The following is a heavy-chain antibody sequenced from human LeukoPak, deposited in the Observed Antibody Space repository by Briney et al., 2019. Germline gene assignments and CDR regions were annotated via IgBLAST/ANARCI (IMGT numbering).Heavy chain of an antibody. Sequence: GSPRLSCAASGFTFTSYAMSWVRQAPGKGLEWVSAMSGSGDSTNYADSVKGRFTISRDNSKNTVYLQMNSLRADDTAVYYCTKDLRGWSNSWGQGTLVTVSS. D-gene: IGHD5/OR15-5a*01. CDR2: MSGSGDST. CDR1: GFTFTSYA. V-gene: IGHV3-23*01. CDR3: TKDLRGWSNS. J-gene: IGHJ5*01.